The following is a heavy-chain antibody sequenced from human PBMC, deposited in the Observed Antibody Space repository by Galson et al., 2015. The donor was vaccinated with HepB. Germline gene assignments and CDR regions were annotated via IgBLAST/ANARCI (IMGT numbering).Heavy chain of an antibody. J-gene: IGHJ6*02. CDR3: TTAVWFGELLTYYYYYYGMDV. CDR1: GFTFSNAW. CDR2: IKSKTDGGTT. Sequence: SLRLSCAASGFTFSNAWMNWVRQAPGKGLEWVGRIKSKTDGGTTDYAAPVKGRFTISRDDSKNTLYLQMNSLKTEDTAMYYCTTAVWFGELLTYYYYYYGMDVWGQGTTVTVSS. D-gene: IGHD3-10*01. V-gene: IGHV3-15*07.